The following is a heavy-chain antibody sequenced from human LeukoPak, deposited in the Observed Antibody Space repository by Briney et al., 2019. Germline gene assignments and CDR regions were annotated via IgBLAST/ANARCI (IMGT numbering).Heavy chain of an antibody. Sequence: GGSLRLSCAASGFTFSSYAMSWVRQAPGKGLEWVSTISGSGGSTYYADSVKGRFTISRDDANDTLYLQMNSLSADDTAVYFCARGYGSGSYLDKWGQGTLVTVSS. V-gene: IGHV3-23*01. J-gene: IGHJ1*01. D-gene: IGHD3-10*01. CDR3: ARGYGSGSYLDK. CDR1: GFTFSSYA. CDR2: ISGSGGST.